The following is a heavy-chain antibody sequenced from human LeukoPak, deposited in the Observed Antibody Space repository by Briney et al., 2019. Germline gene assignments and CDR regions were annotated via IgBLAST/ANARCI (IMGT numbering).Heavy chain of an antibody. Sequence: PGGSLRLSCAASGFTFSSYAMSWVRQAPGKGLEWVSAISGSGGSTYYADSVKGRFTISRDNSKNTLYLQMNSLRAEDTAVYYCARNKYSSGWRYNSFDPWGQGTLVTVSS. D-gene: IGHD6-19*01. J-gene: IGHJ5*02. CDR2: ISGSGGST. V-gene: IGHV3-23*01. CDR3: ARNKYSSGWRYNSFDP. CDR1: GFTFSSYA.